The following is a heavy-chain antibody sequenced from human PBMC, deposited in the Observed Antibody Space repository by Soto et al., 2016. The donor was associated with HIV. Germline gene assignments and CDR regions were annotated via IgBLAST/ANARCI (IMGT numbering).Heavy chain of an antibody. Sequence: QVQLVQSGAEVKKPGASVKVSCKASGYTFTGYYMHWVRQAPGQGLEWMGGIIPIFGTANYAQKFQGRVTITADESTSTAYMELSSLRSEDTAVYYCAGDYDSSGYDYWGQGTLVTVSS. CDR1: GYTFTGYY. CDR2: IIPIFGTA. CDR3: AGDYDSSGYDY. J-gene: IGHJ4*02. D-gene: IGHD3-22*01. V-gene: IGHV1-69*01.